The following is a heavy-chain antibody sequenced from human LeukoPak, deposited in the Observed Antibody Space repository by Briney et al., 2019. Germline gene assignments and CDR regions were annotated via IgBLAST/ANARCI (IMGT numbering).Heavy chain of an antibody. J-gene: IGHJ5*02. CDR3: ARDHSPGWFDP. V-gene: IGHV3-74*01. CDR2: ISGDGINT. CDR1: GFTFSNDY. Sequence: GGSLRLSCAASGFTFSNDYMHWDRQAPGKGLEWVSRISGDGINTAYADSVKGRFTISRDNAKNTVYLQMNSLRAEDTALYFCARDHSPGWFDPWGQGALVTVSS.